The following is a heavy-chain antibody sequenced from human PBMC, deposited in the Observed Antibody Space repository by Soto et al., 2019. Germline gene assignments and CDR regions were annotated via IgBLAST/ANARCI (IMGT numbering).Heavy chain of an antibody. V-gene: IGHV3-11*05. J-gene: IGHJ4*02. CDR3: VRDTSYHFDN. CDR1: GFTFSGYY. D-gene: IGHD2-2*01. Sequence: QVQLVESGGGLVKPGGSLRLSCAASGFTFSGYYMSWIRQAPGKGLECISYISSSGDRTKYADSVKGRFTISRDNAKKSLYLQMNGLRADDTAVYYCVRDTSYHFDNWGQGTLVTVSS. CDR2: ISSSGDRT.